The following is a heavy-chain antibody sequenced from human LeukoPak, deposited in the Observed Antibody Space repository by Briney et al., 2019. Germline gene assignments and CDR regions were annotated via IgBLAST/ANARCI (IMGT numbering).Heavy chain of an antibody. Sequence: GGSLRLSCAASGFPFSSYAISWVRQAPGKGLEWVLAISGSGGSTYYADFVKGRFTISRDNSKNTLYLQINSLRAEHTAVYFCAKSPSPGYSSGWYFDYGGQGTLVTVP. CDR3: AKSPSPGYSSGWYFDY. CDR1: GFPFSSYA. CDR2: ISGSGGST. D-gene: IGHD6-19*01. V-gene: IGHV3-23*01. J-gene: IGHJ4*02.